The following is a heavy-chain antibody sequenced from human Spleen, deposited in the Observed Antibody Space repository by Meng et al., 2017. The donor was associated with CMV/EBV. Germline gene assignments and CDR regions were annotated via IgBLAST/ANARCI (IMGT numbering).Heavy chain of an antibody. CDR2: IYYSGST. CDR1: GGSISSSSYY. CDR3: AREVGATYGDFDY. V-gene: IGHV4-39*07. Sequence: LQLQESGPGPVKPSETLSLTCTVSGGSISSSSYYWGWIRQPPGKGLEWIGSIYYSGSTYYNPSLKSRVTISVDTSKNQFSLKLSSVTAADTAVYYCAREVGATYGDFDYWGQGTLVTVSS. J-gene: IGHJ4*02. D-gene: IGHD1-26*01.